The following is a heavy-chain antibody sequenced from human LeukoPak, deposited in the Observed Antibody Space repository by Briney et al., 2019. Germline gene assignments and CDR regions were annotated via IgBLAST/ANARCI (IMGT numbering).Heavy chain of an antibody. CDR2: ISSSSSYI. D-gene: IGHD6-19*01. V-gene: IGHV3-21*01. Sequence: GGSLRLSCAASGFTFSSYSMNWVRQAPGKGLEWVSSISSSSSYIYYADSVKGRFTISRDNAKNSLYLRMNSLRAEDTAVYYCARDIAVAGYYYYGMDVWGQGTTVTVSS. CDR3: ARDIAVAGYYYYGMDV. CDR1: GFTFSSYS. J-gene: IGHJ6*02.